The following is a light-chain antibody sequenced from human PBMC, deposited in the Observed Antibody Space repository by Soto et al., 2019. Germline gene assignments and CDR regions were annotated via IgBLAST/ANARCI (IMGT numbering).Light chain of an antibody. J-gene: IGKJ5*01. CDR1: QDISNY. V-gene: IGKV1-33*01. Sequence: DIQVAEGTAVQLGSVGDRITITCQASQDISNYLNWYQQKLGKAPKLLIYDASNLETGVPSRFSGSGSGTDFTFTISSLQPEDIATYYCQPHSHLINFGQGTRL. CDR2: DAS. CDR3: QPHSHLIN.